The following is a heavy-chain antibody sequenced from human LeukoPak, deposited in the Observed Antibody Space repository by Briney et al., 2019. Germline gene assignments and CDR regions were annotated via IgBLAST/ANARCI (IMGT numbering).Heavy chain of an antibody. CDR2: IKQDGSEK. CDR1: GFTFSSYS. CDR3: ARRERMITFGGVIVIGFDY. J-gene: IGHJ4*02. D-gene: IGHD3-16*02. V-gene: IGHV3-7*01. Sequence: GGSLRLSCAASGFTFSSYSMNWVRQAPGKGLEWVANIKQDGSEKYYVDSVKGRFTISRDNAKNSLYLQMNSLRAEDTAVYYCARRERMITFGGVIVIGFDYWGQGTLVTVSS.